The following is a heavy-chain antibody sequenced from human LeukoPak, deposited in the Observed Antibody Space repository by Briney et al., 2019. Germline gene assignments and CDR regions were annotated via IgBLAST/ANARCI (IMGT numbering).Heavy chain of an antibody. CDR2: IWYDGSNQ. J-gene: IGHJ4*02. D-gene: IGHD2-21*02. CDR1: GFTFTSYS. V-gene: IGHV3-30*02. CDR3: AKDSGDYVIDF. Sequence: GGSLRLSCAASGFTFTSYSMNWVRQAPGKGLEWVAFIWYDGSNQDYADSVKGRFTISRDNSKNTLDLQMNSLRAEDTAVYYCAKDSGDYVIDFWGQGTLATVSS.